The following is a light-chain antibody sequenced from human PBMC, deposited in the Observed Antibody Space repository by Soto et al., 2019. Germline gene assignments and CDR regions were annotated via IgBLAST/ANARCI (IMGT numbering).Light chain of an antibody. CDR1: QNINRW. Sequence: DIQMTQFPSTLSASVGDRVTITCRASQNINRWLAWYQQKPGKAPRLLIYDVSSLESGVPSRFSGSLSGTEFTLTISTLQPEDFANYYCQRYDSYPLTFGGGTKVEIK. V-gene: IGKV1-5*01. J-gene: IGKJ4*01. CDR2: DVS. CDR3: QRYDSYPLT.